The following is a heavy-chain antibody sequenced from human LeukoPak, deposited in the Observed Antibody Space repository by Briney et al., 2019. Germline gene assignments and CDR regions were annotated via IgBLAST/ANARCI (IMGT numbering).Heavy chain of an antibody. D-gene: IGHD3-22*01. J-gene: IGHJ4*02. CDR3: ARDRRYSDSSGYIRGFDY. CDR2: INHSGST. CDR1: GGSFSGYY. V-gene: IGHV4-34*01. Sequence: PSETLSLTCAVYGGSFSGYYWSWVRQPPEKGLEWIGEINHSGSTNYNPSLKSRVTISVDKSKNQFSLKLSSVTAADTAVYYCARDRRYSDSSGYIRGFDYWGQGTLVTVSS.